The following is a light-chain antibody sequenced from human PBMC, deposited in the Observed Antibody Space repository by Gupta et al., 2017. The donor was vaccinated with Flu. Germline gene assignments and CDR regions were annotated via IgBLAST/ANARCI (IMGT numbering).Light chain of an antibody. Sequence: SYELTQPPSVSVSPGQTDRITCSGDALPKQYAYWYQQKPGQAPVLVIYKDNERPSGIPERFSGSSSGTTVTLTISGVQAEDEADYYCQSADTSGTYRVFGGGTKVSVL. CDR3: QSADTSGTYRV. CDR1: ALPKQY. CDR2: KDN. V-gene: IGLV3-25*02. J-gene: IGLJ3*02.